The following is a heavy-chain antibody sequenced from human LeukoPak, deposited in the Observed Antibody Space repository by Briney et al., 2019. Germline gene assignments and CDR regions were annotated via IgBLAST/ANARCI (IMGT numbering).Heavy chain of an antibody. V-gene: IGHV4-34*01. Sequence: SETLSLTCAVYGGSFSGYYWSWIRQPPGKGLEWIGEINHSGSTNYNPSLKSRVTISVDMSKNQFSLRLSSVTAADTAVYYCARLTGYYDSSGITHDAFDIWGQGTMVTVSS. CDR1: GGSFSGYY. D-gene: IGHD3-22*01. J-gene: IGHJ3*02. CDR3: ARLTGYYDSSGITHDAFDI. CDR2: INHSGST.